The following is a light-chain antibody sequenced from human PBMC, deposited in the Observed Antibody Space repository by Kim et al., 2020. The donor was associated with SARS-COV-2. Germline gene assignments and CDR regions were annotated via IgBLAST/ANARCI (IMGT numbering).Light chain of an antibody. Sequence: SPLERAALSCRASQSVSSGDFAPYQRKPGQAPRRLFYVASRIATGIPHRCSGRGDVGHFTLTLSRLWTVDIVVYYCLHYSISTGTFCHGTK. CDR3: LHYSISTGT. CDR1: QSVSSGD. J-gene: IGKJ1*01. CDR2: VAS. V-gene: IGKV3-20*01.